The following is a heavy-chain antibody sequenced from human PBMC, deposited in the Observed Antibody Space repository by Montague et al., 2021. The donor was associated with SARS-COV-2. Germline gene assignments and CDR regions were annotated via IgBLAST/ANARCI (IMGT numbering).Heavy chain of an antibody. Sequence: SETLSLTCTVSGGSISSSTYYWGWIRQPPGKGLEWIGSIYDSGSTYYNPSLKSRVTISVDTSKNQFSLKLSSVTAADTAVYYCARHGWGWLRLLRPFDYWGQGTLATVSS. CDR2: IYDSGST. V-gene: IGHV4-39*01. CDR3: ARHGWGWLRLLRPFDY. J-gene: IGHJ4*02. CDR1: GGSISSSTYY. D-gene: IGHD5-12*01.